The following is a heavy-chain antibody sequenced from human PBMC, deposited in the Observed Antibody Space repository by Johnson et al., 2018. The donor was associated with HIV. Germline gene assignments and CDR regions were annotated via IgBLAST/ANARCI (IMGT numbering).Heavy chain of an antibody. CDR1: GFSIDDFA. CDR2: ISGSGGST. D-gene: IGHD1-26*01. V-gene: IGHV3-23*04. CDR3: ARGGRWGGRGNDALDI. Sequence: QLVESGGGLVQSGGSLRLSCAASGFSIDDFAMHWVRQAPGKGLEWVSGISGSGGSTYYADSVKGRFTFSRDHSKNTLYLQMNSLGAEDTAVYYCARGGRWGGRGNDALDIWCQGTMVTVSS. J-gene: IGHJ3*02.